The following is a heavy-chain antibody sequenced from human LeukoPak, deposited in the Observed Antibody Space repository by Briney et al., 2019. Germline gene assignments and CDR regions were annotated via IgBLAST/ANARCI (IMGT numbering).Heavy chain of an antibody. CDR2: MYYSGTT. V-gene: IGHV4-39*07. CDR3: ARWRDWGSSHFDY. J-gene: IGHJ4*02. CDR1: GGSISSRSYY. D-gene: IGHD7-27*01. Sequence: SETLSLTCTVSGGSISSRSYYWGWIRQPPGKGLEWIGGMYYSGTTYYNPSLKSRVTISIDTSKNQFSLKLSSVTAADTAVYYCARWRDWGSSHFDYWGQGTLVTVSS.